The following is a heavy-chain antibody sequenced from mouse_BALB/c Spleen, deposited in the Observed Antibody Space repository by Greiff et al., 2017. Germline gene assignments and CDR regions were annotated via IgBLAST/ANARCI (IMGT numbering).Heavy chain of an antibody. J-gene: IGHJ4*01. V-gene: IGHV5-9-4*01. Sequence: DVKLQESGGGLVKPGGSLKLSCAASGFTFSSYAMSWVRQSPEKRLEWVAEISSGGSYTYYPDTVTGRFTISRDNAKNTLYLEMSSLRSEDTAMYYCAREGNYYGSSYGDYAMDYWGQGTSVTVSS. D-gene: IGHD1-1*01. CDR3: AREGNYYGSSYGDYAMDY. CDR1: GFTFSSYA. CDR2: ISSGGSYT.